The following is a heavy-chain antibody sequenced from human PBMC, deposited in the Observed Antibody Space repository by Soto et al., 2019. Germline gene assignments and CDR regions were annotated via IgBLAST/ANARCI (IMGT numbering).Heavy chain of an antibody. CDR1: GFTFSDYY. D-gene: IGHD3-16*01. V-gene: IGHV3-11*01. Sequence: GESLKISCASSGFTFSDYYMSWLRQPPGKGLEWVSYISKSGSIIHFADSVKGRFAISRDNAKNTLYLQMSSLRAEDTALYYCARDLSPYSDYYDESTSETWFDPWGQGTLVTVYS. J-gene: IGHJ5*02. CDR3: ARDLSPYSDYYDESTSETWFDP. CDR2: ISKSGSII.